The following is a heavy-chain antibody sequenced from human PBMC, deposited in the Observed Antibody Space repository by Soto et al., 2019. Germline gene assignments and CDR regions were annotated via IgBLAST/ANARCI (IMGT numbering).Heavy chain of an antibody. CDR2: ISSTGSTI. V-gene: IGHV3-11*01. CDR3: TRTLPLSPNGYLILYRFHGMDV. Sequence: AGPLTLSCTASGVTYTYYYLAWIRQAQPQGQDWLSYISSTGSTIYYADSVKGRFTISRDNAKNSLFLQMYRLRTEDTAMYYCTRTLPLSPNGYLILYRFHGMDVWGQGTTVTVSS. J-gene: IGHJ6*02. D-gene: IGHD5-18*01. CDR1: GVTYTYYY.